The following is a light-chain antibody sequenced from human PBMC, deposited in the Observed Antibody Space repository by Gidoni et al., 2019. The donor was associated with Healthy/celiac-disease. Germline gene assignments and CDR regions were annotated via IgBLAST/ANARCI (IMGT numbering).Light chain of an antibody. CDR1: SSDVGGYNY. V-gene: IGLV2-14*03. CDR2: DVS. J-gene: IGLJ2*01. Sequence: QSALTQPASVSGSPGQSITISCTGTSSDVGGYNYVSWYQQHPGKPPKLMIYDVSNRPSGVSTRFSGSKSGNTASLTISGLQAEDEADYYCSSYTSSSHVVFGGGTKLTVL. CDR3: SSYTSSSHVV.